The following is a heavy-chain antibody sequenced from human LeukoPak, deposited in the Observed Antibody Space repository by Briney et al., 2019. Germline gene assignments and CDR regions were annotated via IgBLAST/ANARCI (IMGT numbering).Heavy chain of an antibody. CDR2: IYYSGST. V-gene: IGHV4-31*03. Sequence: SETLSLTCTVSGGSISSGGYYWSWIRQHPRKGLEWIGYIYYSGSTYYNPSLKSRVTISVDTSKNQFSLKLSSVTAADTAVYYCARGLRDYGADYWGQGTLVTVSS. D-gene: IGHD4-17*01. J-gene: IGHJ4*02. CDR3: ARGLRDYGADY. CDR1: GGSISSGGYY.